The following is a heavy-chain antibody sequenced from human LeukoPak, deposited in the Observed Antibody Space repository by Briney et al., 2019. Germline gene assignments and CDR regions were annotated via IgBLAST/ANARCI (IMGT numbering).Heavy chain of an antibody. J-gene: IGHJ4*02. Sequence: GESLKISCKGSGYSFTSYWIGWVRQMPGKGLEWMGIIYPGDSDTRYSPSFQGQVTISADKSTSTAYLQWSSLKASDTAMYYCARIYDFWSGYYRFDYWGQGTLVTVSS. CDR3: ARIYDFWSGYYRFDY. V-gene: IGHV5-51*01. D-gene: IGHD3-3*01. CDR1: GYSFTSYW. CDR2: IYPGDSDT.